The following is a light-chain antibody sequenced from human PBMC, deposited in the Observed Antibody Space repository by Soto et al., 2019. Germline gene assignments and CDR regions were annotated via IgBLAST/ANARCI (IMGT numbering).Light chain of an antibody. CDR2: GAY. V-gene: IGKV3-15*01. CDR1: QSVSTN. Sequence: EIVMTQSPATLSVSPGERATLSCRASQSVSTNLAWYQQKPGQPPRLLIYGAYTRATAIPARFSGSGSETEFTLTISSLQSEDFAVYYCQQYNNWPPLTFGGGTKVEIK. J-gene: IGKJ4*01. CDR3: QQYNNWPPLT.